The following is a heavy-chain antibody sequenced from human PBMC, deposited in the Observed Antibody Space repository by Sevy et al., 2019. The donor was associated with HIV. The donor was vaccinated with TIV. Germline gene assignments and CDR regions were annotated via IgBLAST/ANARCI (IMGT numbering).Heavy chain of an antibody. J-gene: IGHJ3*02. CDR1: GFSVSDTY. D-gene: IGHD3-22*01. CDR2: IYSGDKT. V-gene: IGHV3-53*01. CDR3: ARLNVYYYDDDGYYTTGNAFDI. Sequence: GGSLRLSCAASGFSVSDTYMSWVRQAPGKGLEWVSVIYSGDKTYHADSVKGGFTISRDSSKNTIYIQLNNLRTEDTAVYYCARLNVYYYDDDGYYTTGNAFDIWGQGTMVTVSS.